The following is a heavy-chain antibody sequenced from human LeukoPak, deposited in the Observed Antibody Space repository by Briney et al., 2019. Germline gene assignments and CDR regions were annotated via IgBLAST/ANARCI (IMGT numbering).Heavy chain of an antibody. Sequence: GGSLRLSCAASGFTFSIYAMSWVRQTPGKGLEWVSSISSSSSYIYYADSVKGRFTISRDNAKNSLYLQTNSLRAEDTAVYYCAREVPNLVAVPNDYWGQGTLVTVSS. V-gene: IGHV3-21*01. CDR3: AREVPNLVAVPNDY. D-gene: IGHD6-19*01. CDR2: ISSSSSYI. J-gene: IGHJ4*02. CDR1: GFTFSIYA.